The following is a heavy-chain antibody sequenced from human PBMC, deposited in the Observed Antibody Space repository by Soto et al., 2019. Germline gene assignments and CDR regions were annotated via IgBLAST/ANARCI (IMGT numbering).Heavy chain of an antibody. Sequence: TGGSLRLSCAASGFTFSSYWMSWVRQAPGKGLEWVANIKQDGSEKYYVDSVKGRFTISRDNAKNSLYLQMNSLRAEDTAVYYCARDGCSSTSCYHYYYGMDVWGQGTTVTVS. CDR2: IKQDGSEK. V-gene: IGHV3-7*01. CDR3: ARDGCSSTSCYHYYYGMDV. J-gene: IGHJ6*02. D-gene: IGHD2-2*01. CDR1: GFTFSSYW.